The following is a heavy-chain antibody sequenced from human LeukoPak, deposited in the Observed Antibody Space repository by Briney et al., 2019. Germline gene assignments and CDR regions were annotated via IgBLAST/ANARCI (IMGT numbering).Heavy chain of an antibody. V-gene: IGHV3-33*06. Sequence: GGSLRLSCAASGFTFSNYGMHWVRQAPGKGLEWVAVIWYDGSNKYYADSVKGRFTISRDNSKNTLYLQMNSLRAEDTAVYYCAKDKSSWYVGWFDPWGQGTLVTVSS. CDR2: IWYDGSNK. CDR3: AKDKSSWYVGWFDP. CDR1: GFTFSNYG. J-gene: IGHJ5*02. D-gene: IGHD6-13*01.